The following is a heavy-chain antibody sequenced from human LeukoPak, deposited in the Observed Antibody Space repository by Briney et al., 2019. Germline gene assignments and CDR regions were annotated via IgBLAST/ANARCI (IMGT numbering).Heavy chain of an antibody. D-gene: IGHD2-15*01. CDR1: GFTFSSYA. Sequence: GGSLRLSCAASGFTFSSYAMHWVRQAPGKGLEWVAVISFDGSNKYYADSVKGRFTISRDNSKNTLYLQMNSLRAEDTAVYYCARDVGPYCSGGSCYWGYYYGMDVWGQGTTVTVSS. CDR3: ARDVGPYCSGGSCYWGYYYGMDV. J-gene: IGHJ6*02. V-gene: IGHV3-30-3*01. CDR2: ISFDGSNK.